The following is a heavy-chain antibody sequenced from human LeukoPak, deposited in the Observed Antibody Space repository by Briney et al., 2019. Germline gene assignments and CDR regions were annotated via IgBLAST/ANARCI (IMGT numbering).Heavy chain of an antibody. V-gene: IGHV3-11*04. J-gene: IGHJ4*02. CDR1: GFTFRNYY. D-gene: IGHD1-26*01. CDR3: ARDPSWEILSYFDY. CDR2: ISASGDTI. Sequence: GGSLRLSCTASGFTFRNYYMTWIRQAPGKGLEWVSYISASGDTIYYGDSVRGRFTISRDNAKNSLYLDMNTLKAEDTAVYYCARDPSWEILSYFDYWGQGTLVTVSS.